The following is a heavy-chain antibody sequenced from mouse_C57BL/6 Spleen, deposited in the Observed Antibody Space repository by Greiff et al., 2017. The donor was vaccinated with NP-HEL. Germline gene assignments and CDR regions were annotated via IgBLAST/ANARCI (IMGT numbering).Heavy chain of an antibody. CDR1: GYAFTNYL. Sequence: QVQLKESGAELVRPGTSVKVSCKASGYAFTNYLIEWVKQRPGQGLEWIGVINPGSGGTNYNEKFKGKATLTADKSSSTAYMQLSSLTSEDSAVYFCARQLGYYYAMDYWGQGTSVTVSS. D-gene: IGHD4-1*02. CDR3: ARQLGYYYAMDY. J-gene: IGHJ4*01. V-gene: IGHV1-54*01. CDR2: INPGSGGT.